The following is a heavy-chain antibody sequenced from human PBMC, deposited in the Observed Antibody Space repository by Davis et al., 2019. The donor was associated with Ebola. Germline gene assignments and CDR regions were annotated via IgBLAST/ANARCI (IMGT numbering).Heavy chain of an antibody. D-gene: IGHD4-17*01. V-gene: IGHV3-53*01. CDR1: GFTFSDYY. CDR3: ARAEDDYGEYPDALDI. CDR2: IYNVYTM. J-gene: IGHJ3*02. Sequence: GESLKISCAASGFTFSDYYLSWIRQAPGKGLGWVSVIYNVYTMYYADPVKGRFTISRDSSMNTVYLQMSSLRAEDTAVYYCARAEDDYGEYPDALDIWGQGTVVTVSS.